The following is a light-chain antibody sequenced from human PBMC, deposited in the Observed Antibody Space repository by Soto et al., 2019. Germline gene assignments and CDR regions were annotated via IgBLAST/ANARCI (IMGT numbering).Light chain of an antibody. CDR1: SSDIGGYNY. V-gene: IGLV2-8*01. CDR3: SAYAGINNFYV. Sequence: QSALTQPPSASGAPGQSVTISCTGTSSDIGGYNYVSWYQQHPGNAPKLIIYEVSKRPSGVPDRFSGSKSGNTASLTVSGLQAEDEADYYCSAYAGINNFYVFGTGTKLTVL. J-gene: IGLJ1*01. CDR2: EVS.